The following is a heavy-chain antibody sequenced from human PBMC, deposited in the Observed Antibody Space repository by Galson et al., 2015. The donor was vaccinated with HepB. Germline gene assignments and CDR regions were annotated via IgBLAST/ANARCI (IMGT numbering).Heavy chain of an antibody. CDR1: GFTFSSYA. J-gene: IGHJ4*02. D-gene: IGHD3-3*01. CDR3: AKGGVLEWLFGGNYDF. Sequence: SLRLSCAASGFTFSSYAMSWVRQAPGKGLEWVPAISGNAGSAYHADPVKGRFTISRDNSKNTLYLQMNSLRAEDTAVYYCAKGGVLEWLFGGNYDFWGQGTLVTVSS. V-gene: IGHV3-23*01. CDR2: ISGNAGSA.